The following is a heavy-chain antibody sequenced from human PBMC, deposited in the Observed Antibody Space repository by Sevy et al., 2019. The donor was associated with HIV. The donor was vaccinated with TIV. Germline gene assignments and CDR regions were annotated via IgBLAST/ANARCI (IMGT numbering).Heavy chain of an antibody. CDR2: ISYDGSSG. V-gene: IGHV3-30*18. CDR1: GLTFSTYY. J-gene: IGHJ4*02. D-gene: IGHD3-16*01. Sequence: GGSLRLSCAASGLTFSTYYMHWVRQAPGKGLEWVADISYDGSSGYYADSVKGRFTISRDNSKNTLYLQMNNLRAEDTADKYGAKDAGEGPGGCPDYWGQGTLVTVSS. CDR3: AKDAGEGPGGCPDY.